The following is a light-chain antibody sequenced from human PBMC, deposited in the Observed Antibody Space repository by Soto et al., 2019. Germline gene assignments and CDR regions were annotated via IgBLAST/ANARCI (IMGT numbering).Light chain of an antibody. CDR2: GAS. CDR1: QSVRIH. Sequence: ILMTQSPATLSVSTGERCTVSCRASQSVRIHLAWYQQKPGQAPRLLIYGASSRATGIPDRFSGSGSGTEFTITISTMKYEDFEIYYCHTSNKWTKITFGQGTRTAIK. V-gene: IGKV3-15*01. CDR3: HTSNKWTKIT. J-gene: IGKJ5*01.